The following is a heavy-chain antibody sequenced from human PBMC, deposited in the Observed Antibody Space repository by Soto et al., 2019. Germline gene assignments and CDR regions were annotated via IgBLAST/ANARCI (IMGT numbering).Heavy chain of an antibody. V-gene: IGHV3-21*01. CDR3: ASDPVGYSYGAGPYYYYYGMDV. Sequence: GGSLRLSCAASGFTFSSYSMNWVRQAPGKGLEWVSSISSSSSYIYYADSVKGRFTISRDNAKNSLYLQINSLRAEDTAVYYCASDPVGYSYGAGPYYYYYGMDVWGQGTTVTVSS. CDR2: ISSSSSYI. J-gene: IGHJ6*02. CDR1: GFTFSSYS. D-gene: IGHD5-18*01.